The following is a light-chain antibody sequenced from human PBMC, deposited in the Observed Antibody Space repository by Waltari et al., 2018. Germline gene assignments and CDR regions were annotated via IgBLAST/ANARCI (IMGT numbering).Light chain of an antibody. CDR1: QSISRY. Sequence: DVQMTQSPSSLSASVGDRVTITCRASQSISRYLNWYQQKPGKAPNVLIYATSTLQSGVPSRCSGSASGTNFSLTISDLQPEDFATYFCQQTYSNPPLTFGGGTKVENK. V-gene: IGKV1-39*01. CDR3: QQTYSNPPLT. J-gene: IGKJ4*01. CDR2: ATS.